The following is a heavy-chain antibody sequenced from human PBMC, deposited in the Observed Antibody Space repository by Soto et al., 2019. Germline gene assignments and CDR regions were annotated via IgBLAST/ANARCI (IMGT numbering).Heavy chain of an antibody. CDR2: IYYSVST. J-gene: IGHJ4*02. V-gene: IGHV4-31*03. CDR1: GGSISSGGYY. D-gene: IGHD1-26*01. CDR3: ATIYIVGTKPSYFNS. Sequence: SETLSLTCTVSGGSISSGGYYWSWIRQHPGKGLEWIGYIYYSVSTYYNPSLKSRVTISVDTSKNQLSLKMSSVTAADTAVYYCATIYIVGTKPSYFNSCGQGSLVTVS.